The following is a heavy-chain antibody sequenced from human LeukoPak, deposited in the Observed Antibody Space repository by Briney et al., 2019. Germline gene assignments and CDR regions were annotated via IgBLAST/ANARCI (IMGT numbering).Heavy chain of an antibody. D-gene: IGHD6-19*01. CDR3: AKVGSSGWYAIDV. Sequence: GGSLRLSCTASGLTFTYYAMTWVRQAPGKGLEWVSLISGSGGSDKYAESVKGRFTIHRDNSKNTLFLQMRSQRAEDTAIYYCAKVGSSGWYAIDVWGRGTSVTVS. CDR1: GLTFTYYA. CDR2: ISGSGGSD. J-gene: IGHJ6*02. V-gene: IGHV3-23*01.